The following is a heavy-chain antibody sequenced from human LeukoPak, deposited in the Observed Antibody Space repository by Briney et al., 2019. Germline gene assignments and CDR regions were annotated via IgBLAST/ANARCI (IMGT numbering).Heavy chain of an antibody. CDR1: GFTFSNYW. CDR2: INRDGSER. J-gene: IGHJ6*02. V-gene: IGHV3-7*03. Sequence: QSGGSLRLSCAASGFTFSNYWMTWVRQAPGKGLEWVANINRDGSERYYVDSVKGRFTISRDDAKSSLYPQMNSLRAEDTAVYYCARRNAMDVWGQGTTVIVFS. CDR3: ARRNAMDV.